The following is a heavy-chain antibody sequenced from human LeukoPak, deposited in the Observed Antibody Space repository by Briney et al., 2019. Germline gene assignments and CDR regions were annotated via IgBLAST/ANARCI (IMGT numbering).Heavy chain of an antibody. CDR1: GFTFDDYD. CDR2: INWNAGNA. Sequence: PGGSQRLSCAASGFTFDDYDMSWVRQAPGKGLEWVSNINWNAGNAGYADSVKGRFTISRDNAKNTLYLQMNSLSPDDTAVYYCARGHYGNYDFWGQGTLVTVSS. J-gene: IGHJ1*01. CDR3: ARGHYGNYDF. D-gene: IGHD4-11*01. V-gene: IGHV3-20*04.